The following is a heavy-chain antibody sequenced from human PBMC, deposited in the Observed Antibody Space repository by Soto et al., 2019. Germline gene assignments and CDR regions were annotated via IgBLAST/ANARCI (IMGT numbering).Heavy chain of an antibody. J-gene: IGHJ5*02. CDR2: INPSGGST. V-gene: IGHV1-46*01. D-gene: IGHD3-22*01. Sequence: EXSVKVSCKASGYTFTSYYMHWVRQAPGQGLEWMGIINPSGGSTSYAQKFQGRVTMTRDTATSTVYMELSSLRSEDTAVYYCARGRSGHYYDSSGYPPPDHWGQGTLVTVSS. CDR1: GYTFTSYY. CDR3: ARGRSGHYYDSSGYPPPDH.